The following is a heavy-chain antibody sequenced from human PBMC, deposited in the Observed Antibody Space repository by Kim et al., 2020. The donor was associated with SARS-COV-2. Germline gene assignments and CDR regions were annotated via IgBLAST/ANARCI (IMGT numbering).Heavy chain of an antibody. Sequence: ASVKVSCKASGYTFTSYYMHWVRQAPGQGLEWMGIINPSGGSTSYAQKFQGRVTMTRDTSTSTVYMELSSLRSEDTAVYYCARTYYARSGYYFPPGYWGQGTLVTVSS. J-gene: IGHJ4*02. CDR2: INPSGGST. CDR3: ARTYYARSGYYFPPGY. D-gene: IGHD3-22*01. CDR1: GYTFTSYY. V-gene: IGHV1-46*01.